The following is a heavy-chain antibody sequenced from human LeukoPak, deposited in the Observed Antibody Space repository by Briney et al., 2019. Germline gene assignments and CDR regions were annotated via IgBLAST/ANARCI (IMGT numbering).Heavy chain of an antibody. CDR2: IYYSGST. CDR3: VRAIMITFGGVIGTGGYYFDY. J-gene: IGHJ4*02. Sequence: SETLSLTCTVSGGSISSYYWSWIRQPPGKGLEWIGYIYYSGSTNYNPSLKSRDTISIDTTKNQYSSKLSSLPAADTAVYYCVRAIMITFGGVIGTGGYYFDYWGQGTLVTVSS. CDR1: GGSISSYY. V-gene: IGHV4-59*12. D-gene: IGHD3-16*02.